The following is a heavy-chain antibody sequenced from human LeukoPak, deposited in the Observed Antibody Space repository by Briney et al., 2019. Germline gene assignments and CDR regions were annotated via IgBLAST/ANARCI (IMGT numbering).Heavy chain of an antibody. CDR3: ARGGRDYDFWSGYYKGGSEWFDP. Sequence: ASVKVSCKVSGYTLTELSMHWVRQAPGKGLEWMGGFDPEGGETIYAQKFQGRVTMTEDTSTDTAYMELSSLRSEDTAVYYCARGGRDYDFWSGYYKGGSEWFDPWGQGTLVTVSS. CDR1: GYTLTELS. V-gene: IGHV1-24*01. CDR2: FDPEGGET. D-gene: IGHD3-3*01. J-gene: IGHJ5*02.